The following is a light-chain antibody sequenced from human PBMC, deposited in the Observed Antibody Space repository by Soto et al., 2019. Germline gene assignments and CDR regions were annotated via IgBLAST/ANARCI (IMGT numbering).Light chain of an antibody. CDR1: QSISSTY. Sequence: EIVLTQSPGTLSVSPGERATLFCRARQSISSTYLAWYQKKPGQAPRLLLYGAFNRATGIPDRFSDSGSGTDFTLTISRLEPEDCAFYYCQQYGSSSFAFGPGTKVEIK. CDR3: QQYGSSSFA. J-gene: IGKJ3*01. V-gene: IGKV3-20*01. CDR2: GAF.